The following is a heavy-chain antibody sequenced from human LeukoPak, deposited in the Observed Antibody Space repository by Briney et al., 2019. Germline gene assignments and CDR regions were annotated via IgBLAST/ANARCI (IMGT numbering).Heavy chain of an antibody. CDR3: ARHSYDIVVVVAATYWFDP. D-gene: IGHD2-15*01. CDR2: INHSGST. V-gene: IGHV4-34*01. Sequence: SETLSLTCAVYGGSFSGYYWSWIRQPPGKGLEWIGEINHSGSTNYNPSLKSRVTISVDTSKNQFSLKLSSVTAADTAVYYCARHSYDIVVVVAATYWFDPWGQGTLVTVSS. J-gene: IGHJ5*02. CDR1: GGSFSGYY.